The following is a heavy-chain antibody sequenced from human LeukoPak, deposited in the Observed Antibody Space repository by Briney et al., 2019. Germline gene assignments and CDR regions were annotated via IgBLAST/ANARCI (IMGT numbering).Heavy chain of an antibody. CDR2: IRSKANSYAT. CDR3: AKGRNEDGDAALNY. D-gene: IGHD4-17*01. CDR1: GFTFSGSA. J-gene: IGHJ4*02. V-gene: IGHV3-73*01. Sequence: PGGSLKLSCAASGFTFSGSAMHWVRQASGKGLEWVGRIRSKANSYATAYAASVKGRFTISRDNSKNTLYLQMNSLRAEDTAAYHCAKGRNEDGDAALNYWGQGTLVTVSS.